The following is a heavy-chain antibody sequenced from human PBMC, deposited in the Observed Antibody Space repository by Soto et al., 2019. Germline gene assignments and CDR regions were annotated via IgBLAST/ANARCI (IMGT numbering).Heavy chain of an antibody. V-gene: IGHV3-49*04. J-gene: IGHJ3*02. D-gene: IGHD6-19*01. CDR2: IRSKAYGGTT. CDR1: GFTFGDYA. CDR3: TRDTHSSGWQTDAFDI. Sequence: SLRLSCTASGFTFGDYAMIWVRQAPGKGLEWVGFIRSKAYGGTTEYAASVKGRFTISRDDSKSIAYLQMNSLKTEDTAVYYCTRDTHSSGWQTDAFDIWGQGTMVTVSS.